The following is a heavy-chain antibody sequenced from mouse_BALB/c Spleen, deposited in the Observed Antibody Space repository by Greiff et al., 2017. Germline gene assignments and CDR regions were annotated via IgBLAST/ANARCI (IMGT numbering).Heavy chain of an antibody. CDR2: IDPENGDT. D-gene: IGHD1-2*01. CDR3: NAHAATCAMDY. V-gene: IGHV14-4*02. J-gene: IGHJ4*01. Sequence: EVQLQQSGAELVRSGASVKLSCTASGFNINDYYMHWVKQRPEQGLEWIGWIDPENGDTEYAPKFQGKATMTADTSSNTAYLQLSSLTSEDTAVYYCNAHAATCAMDYWGQGTSVTVSS. CDR1: GFNINDYY.